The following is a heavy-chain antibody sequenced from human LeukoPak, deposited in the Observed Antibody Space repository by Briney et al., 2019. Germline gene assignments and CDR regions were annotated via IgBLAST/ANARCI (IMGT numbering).Heavy chain of an antibody. D-gene: IGHD1-7*01. J-gene: IGHJ6*02. CDR2: INSDGSST. Sequence: GGSLRLSCAASGFTFSSYWMHWVRQAPGKGLVWVSRINSDGSSTSYADSVKGRFTISRDNSKNTLYLQMNSLRAEDTAVYYCASRGTTGPYYYYYGMDVWGQGTTVTVSS. CDR1: GFTFSSYW. V-gene: IGHV3-74*01. CDR3: ASRGTTGPYYYYYGMDV.